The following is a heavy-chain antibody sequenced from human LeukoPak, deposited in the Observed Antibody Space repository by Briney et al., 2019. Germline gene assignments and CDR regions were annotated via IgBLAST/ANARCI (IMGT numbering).Heavy chain of an antibody. V-gene: IGHV3-23*01. J-gene: IGHJ4*01. Sequence: GGSLRLSCAASGFTFSNYAMGWVRQTGKGLEWVSGISGSGGSTYYAGSAKGRFTISRDSSNNTLFLQMSNLRADDSGLYYCATDVRSSPLGFWGHGTLVTVSS. CDR3: ATDVRSSPLGF. CDR1: GFTFSNYA. D-gene: IGHD6-13*01. CDR2: ISGSGGST.